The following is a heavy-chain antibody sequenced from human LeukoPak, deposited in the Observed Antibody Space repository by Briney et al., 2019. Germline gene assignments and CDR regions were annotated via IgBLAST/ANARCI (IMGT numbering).Heavy chain of an antibody. J-gene: IGHJ4*02. CDR1: GFTFSSLE. Sequence: AVGSLRLSCVASGFTFSSLEMNCVRQAPGKGLEWGSYISSSDGTTYYANSVKGRFTISRDNAKNSLYLQMNSLRAKDTAVYYCAGNMGYCSGFSCYTLDYWGQGTLVTVSS. D-gene: IGHD2-15*01. CDR2: ISSSDGTT. V-gene: IGHV3-48*03. CDR3: AGNMGYCSGFSCYTLDY.